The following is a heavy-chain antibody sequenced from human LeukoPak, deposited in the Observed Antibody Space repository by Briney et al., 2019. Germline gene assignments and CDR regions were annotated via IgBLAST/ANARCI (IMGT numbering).Heavy chain of an antibody. V-gene: IGHV3-21*01. CDR2: ISSSSSYI. J-gene: IGHJ4*02. CDR1: GVTFSSYS. Sequence: GGSLRLSCAASGVTFSSYSMNWVRQAPGKGLEWVSSISSSSSYIYYADSGKGRFTISRDNAKNSLYLKMTTVNGEDRAVHYCARGAGIVAAGDYWGQGTLVTVSS. D-gene: IGHD6-13*01. CDR3: ARGAGIVAAGDY.